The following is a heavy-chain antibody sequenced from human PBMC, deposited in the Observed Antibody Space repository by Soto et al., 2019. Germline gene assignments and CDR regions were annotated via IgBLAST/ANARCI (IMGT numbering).Heavy chain of an antibody. Sequence: EVQLVESGGGLIQPGGSLRLSCAASGFTVSSNYMSWVRQAPGKGLEGVSVIYSGGSTYYADSVKGRFTISRDNSKNTLYLQMNSLRAEDTAVYYCARHITMDPLLVYWGQGTLVTVSS. V-gene: IGHV3-53*01. CDR3: ARHITMDPLLVY. CDR2: IYSGGST. J-gene: IGHJ4*02. CDR1: GFTVSSNY. D-gene: IGHD3-10*01.